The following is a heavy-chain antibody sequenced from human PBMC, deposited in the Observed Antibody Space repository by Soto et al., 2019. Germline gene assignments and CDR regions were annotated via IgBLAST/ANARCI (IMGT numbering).Heavy chain of an antibody. CDR3: ARKIWCDYISEHERCFDS. Sequence: TRTASLTCAVSGYSISSGYYWGWIRQPPGKGLEWIGSIYHSGSTYYNPSLKSRVTISVDTSKNQFSLKLSSVTAADTAVYYCARKIWCDYISEHERCFDS. CDR2: IYHSGST. V-gene: IGHV4-38-2*01. CDR1: GYSISSGYY. D-gene: IGHD4-17*01. J-gene: IGHJ5*01.